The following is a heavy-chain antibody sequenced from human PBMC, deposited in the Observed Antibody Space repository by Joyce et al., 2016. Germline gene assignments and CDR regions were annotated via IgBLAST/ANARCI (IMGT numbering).Heavy chain of an antibody. J-gene: IGHJ5*02. V-gene: IGHV3-74*01. CDR3: VRGISARPGGPNWFDP. CDR2: SNTEGSST. CDR1: GFSFSGYW. Sequence: EVQLVESGGGLVQPGGSLRLSCAAPGFSFSGYWIHWVRQAPGKGLGWVSRSNTEGSSTRFADSVKGRFTISRDNAKNTLYLQMNSLRAEDTAVYYCVRGISARPGGPNWFDPWGQGTLVTVSS. D-gene: IGHD6-6*01.